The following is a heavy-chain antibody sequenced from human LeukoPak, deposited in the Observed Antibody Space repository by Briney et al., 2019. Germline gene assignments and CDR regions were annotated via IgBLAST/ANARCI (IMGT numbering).Heavy chain of an antibody. Sequence: PGGSLRLSCAASGFTFSDYTMNWVRQAPGKGLEWVSSVSGTRTYIYYADSVKGRFTISRDNAKNSLYPQMNSLRAEDTAVYYCARMSGYYDYWGQGTLVTVSS. CDR1: GFTFSDYT. V-gene: IGHV3-21*01. CDR3: ARMSGYYDY. CDR2: VSGTRTYI. J-gene: IGHJ4*02.